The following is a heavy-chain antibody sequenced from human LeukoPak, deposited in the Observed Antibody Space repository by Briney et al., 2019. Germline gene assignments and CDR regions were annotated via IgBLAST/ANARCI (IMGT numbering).Heavy chain of an antibody. CDR2: ISGSGGST. V-gene: IGHV3-23*01. J-gene: IGHJ4*02. CDR3: AKEGQRSSGSYYVY. Sequence: PGGSLRLSCAASGFTFSSYAMSWVRQAPGKGLEWVSAISGSGGSTYYADSVNGRFTISRDNSKNTLHLQMNSRRAEDTAAYYCAKEGQRSSGSYYVYWGQGTLVTVSS. D-gene: IGHD3-10*01. CDR1: GFTFSSYA.